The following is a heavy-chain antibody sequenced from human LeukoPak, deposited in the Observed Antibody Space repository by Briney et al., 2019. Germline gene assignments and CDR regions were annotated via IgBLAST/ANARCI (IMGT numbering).Heavy chain of an antibody. Sequence: GASVKVSCKASGYTFTSYDINWVRQATGQGLEWMGWMNPNSGNTGYAQKFQGRVTITRNTSISTAYMELSSLRSEDTAVYYCARGPYDSSGYYYQYFDYWGQGTLVTVSS. D-gene: IGHD3-22*01. CDR3: ARGPYDSSGYYYQYFDY. CDR1: GYTFTSYD. J-gene: IGHJ4*02. V-gene: IGHV1-8*03. CDR2: MNPNSGNT.